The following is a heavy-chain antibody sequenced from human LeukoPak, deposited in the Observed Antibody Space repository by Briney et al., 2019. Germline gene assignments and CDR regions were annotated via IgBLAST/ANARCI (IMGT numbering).Heavy chain of an antibody. CDR2: ISGSGVST. D-gene: IGHD4-23*01. CDR3: ARGRGGDYGGNPDYFDY. Sequence: GGSLRLSCAASGFTFSSYVMTWVRQAPGKGLHLVSGISGSGVSTYYADSVKGRFTISRDNSKNTLYLQMNSLRAEDTAIYYCARGRGGDYGGNPDYFDYWGQGTLVTVPS. J-gene: IGHJ4*02. CDR1: GFTFSSYV. V-gene: IGHV3-23*01.